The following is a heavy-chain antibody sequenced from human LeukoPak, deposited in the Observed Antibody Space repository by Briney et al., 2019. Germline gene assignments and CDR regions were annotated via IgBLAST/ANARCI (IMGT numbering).Heavy chain of an antibody. CDR2: IIPIFGTA. J-gene: IGHJ6*02. CDR3: ARGQLLYYYYGMDV. CDR1: GGTFSSYA. V-gene: IGHV1-69*13. Sequence: SVKVSCKASGGTFSSYAISWVRQAPGQGLEWVGGIIPIFGTANYAQKFQGRVTITADESTSTAYMELSSLRSEDTAVYYCARGQLLYYYYGMDVWGQGTTVTVSS. D-gene: IGHD2-2*01.